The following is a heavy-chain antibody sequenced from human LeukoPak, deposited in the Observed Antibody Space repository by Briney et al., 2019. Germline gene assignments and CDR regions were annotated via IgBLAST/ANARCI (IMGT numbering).Heavy chain of an antibody. CDR1: GFTFSSYA. CDR2: ISGSGGIT. V-gene: IGHV3-23*01. Sequence: PGGSLRLSCAASGFTFSSYAMSWVRQAPGKGLEWVSAISGSGGITYYADSVKGRFTISRDNSKNTLYLQMNSLRAEDTAVYYCAKPRERGYSYGFDCWGQGTLVTVSA. D-gene: IGHD5-18*01. J-gene: IGHJ4*02. CDR3: AKPRERGYSYGFDC.